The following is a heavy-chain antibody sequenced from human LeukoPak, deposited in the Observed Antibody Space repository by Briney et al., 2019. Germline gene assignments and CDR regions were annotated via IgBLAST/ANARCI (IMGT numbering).Heavy chain of an antibody. V-gene: IGHV3-23*01. CDR1: GFTFTSYA. D-gene: IGHD3-10*01. CDR2: ISGSGGST. Sequence: PGVSLRLSCAASGFTFTSYAMSWVRQAPGKGLEWVSAISGSGGSTYYADSVKGRFTISRDNSKNTLYLQMNSLRDEDTAVYYCAKEISHNQLLWCGELSDYYYGMDVWGQGTTVTVSS. CDR3: AKEISHNQLLWCGELSDYYYGMDV. J-gene: IGHJ6*02.